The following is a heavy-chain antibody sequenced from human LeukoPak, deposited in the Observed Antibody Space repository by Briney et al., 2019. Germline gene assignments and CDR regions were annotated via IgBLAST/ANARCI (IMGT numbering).Heavy chain of an antibody. CDR3: ARDFSGRGDAFDI. CDR1: GFIFSTYG. J-gene: IGHJ3*02. V-gene: IGHV3-53*01. Sequence: GGSLRLSCAASGFIFSTYGIHWVRQAPGKGLEWVSVIYSDGNTYYADSVKGRFTISRDNSKNTLYLQMNSLRAEDTAVYYCARDFSGRGDAFDIWGQGTMVTVSS. CDR2: IYSDGNT. D-gene: IGHD1-26*01.